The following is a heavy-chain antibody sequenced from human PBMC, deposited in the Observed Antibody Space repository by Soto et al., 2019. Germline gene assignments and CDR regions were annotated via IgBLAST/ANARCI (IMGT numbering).Heavy chain of an antibody. CDR1: GFTFSSYW. CDR3: ARARAIAAAGSSWFDP. Sequence: EVQLVESGGGLVQPGGSLRLSCAASGFTFSSYWMHWVRQAPGKGLVWVSRINSAGRSTSDADSVKGRFTSSRDNAKNTAYLQTTRLRVEDTEVYYCARARAIAAAGSSWFDPWGQGTVVTVSS. J-gene: IGHJ5*02. D-gene: IGHD6-13*01. V-gene: IGHV3-74*01. CDR2: INSAGRST.